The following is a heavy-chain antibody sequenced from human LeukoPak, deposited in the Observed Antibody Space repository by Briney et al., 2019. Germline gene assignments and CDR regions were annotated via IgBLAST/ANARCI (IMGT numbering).Heavy chain of an antibody. D-gene: IGHD1-26*01. CDR2: ISTYNGNT. CDR1: GYTFTSYG. V-gene: IGHV1-18*01. Sequence: ASVKVSFKASGYTFTSYGNSWVRQAPGQGLEWMGWISTYNGNTNYAQKLQGRVTLTIDTPRSTAYMELRSLRSDDTAVYYCARDWIHIVGATHCYMDVWGKGTTVTVSS. J-gene: IGHJ6*03. CDR3: ARDWIHIVGATHCYMDV.